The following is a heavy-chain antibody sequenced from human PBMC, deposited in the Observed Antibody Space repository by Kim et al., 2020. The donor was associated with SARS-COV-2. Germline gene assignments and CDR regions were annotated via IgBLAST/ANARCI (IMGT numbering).Heavy chain of an antibody. CDR1: GGSISSYY. V-gene: IGHV4-59*01. CDR3: ARGGNSSSWFAYYYYGMDV. CDR2: IYYSGST. Sequence: SETLSLTCTVSGGSISSYYWSWIRQPPGKGLEWIGYIYYSGSTNYNPSLKSRVTISVDTSKNQFSLKLSSVTAADTAVYYCARGGNSSSWFAYYYYGMDVWGQGTTVTVSS. J-gene: IGHJ6*02. D-gene: IGHD6-13*01.